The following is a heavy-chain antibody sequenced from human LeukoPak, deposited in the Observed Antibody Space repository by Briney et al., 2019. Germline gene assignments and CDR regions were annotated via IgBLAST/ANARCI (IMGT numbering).Heavy chain of an antibody. J-gene: IGHJ4*02. Sequence: ASVTVSFKSVGYSFTFYYIHWVRQAPGQGLEWMGWINPDSGGTNLAQKFQGRVTLTRYTSISTAYMELTSLRSDDTAAYYCARDLRQMSDYFDYWGQGTLVSASS. CDR1: GYSFTFYY. D-gene: IGHD3-16*01. CDR3: ARDLRQMSDYFDY. CDR2: INPDSGGT. V-gene: IGHV1-2*02.